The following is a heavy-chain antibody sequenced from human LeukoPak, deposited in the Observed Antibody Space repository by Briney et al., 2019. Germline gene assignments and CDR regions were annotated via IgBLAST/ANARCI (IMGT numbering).Heavy chain of an antibody. V-gene: IGHV4-59*08. CDR2: IYYSGST. J-gene: IGHJ3*02. CDR1: GGSISSYY. D-gene: IGHD6-13*01. Sequence: SETLSLTCTVSGGSISSYYWSWIRQPPGKGLEWIGYIYYSGSTNYNPSLKSRVTISVDTSKNQFSLKLSSVTAADTAVYYCARVEQQLPLPEDAFDIWGQGTMVTVSS. CDR3: ARVEQQLPLPEDAFDI.